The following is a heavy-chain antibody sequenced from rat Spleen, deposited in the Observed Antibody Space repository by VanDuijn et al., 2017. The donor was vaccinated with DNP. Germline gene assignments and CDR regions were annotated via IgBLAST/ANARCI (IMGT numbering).Heavy chain of an antibody. Sequence: EVQLQESGPGLVESSQSLSLTCSVTGYSITRNYRWSWIRKFPGNKLEWMGYVTNAGSTHYNPSLKSRISITTDTSKNQFFLQVNSVDTEDTATYYCVIQLGVFDYWDQGVMVTVSS. D-gene: IGHD3-8*01. V-gene: IGHV3-3*01. CDR3: VIQLGVFDY. J-gene: IGHJ2*01. CDR1: GYSITRNYR. CDR2: VTNAGST.